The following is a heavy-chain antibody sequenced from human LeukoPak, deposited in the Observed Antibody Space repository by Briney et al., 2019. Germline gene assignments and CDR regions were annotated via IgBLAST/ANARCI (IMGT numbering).Heavy chain of an antibody. CDR2: VGGDGRVT. CDR3: AKARVCDY. J-gene: IGHJ4*02. CDR1: GFTFATYV. Sequence: GGSLRLSCAASGFTFATYVMTWVRQAPGKGLEWVSSVGGDGRVTYYADSVKGRFTISRDNSKNTIFLQMNSLRVEDTAVYYCAKARVCDYWGQGTLVTVSS. V-gene: IGHV3-23*01.